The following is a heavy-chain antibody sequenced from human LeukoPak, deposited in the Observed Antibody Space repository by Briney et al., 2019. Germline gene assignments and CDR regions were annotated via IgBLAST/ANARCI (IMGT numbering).Heavy chain of an antibody. CDR3: ARSIAAAGTGDY. Sequence: GGSLRLSCAASGFTFSTYSMNWVRQAPGKGLEWVSFISSTSNYIYYAGSVKGRFTISRDNAKNSLYLQMNRLRAEDAAVYYCARSIAAAGTGDYWGQGTLVTVSS. V-gene: IGHV3-21*01. CDR1: GFTFSTYS. CDR2: ISSTSNYI. J-gene: IGHJ4*02. D-gene: IGHD6-13*01.